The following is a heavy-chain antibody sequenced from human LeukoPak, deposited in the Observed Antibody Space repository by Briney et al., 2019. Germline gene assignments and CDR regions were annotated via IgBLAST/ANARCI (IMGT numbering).Heavy chain of an antibody. CDR3: ARGQPFDY. D-gene: IGHD2-2*01. Sequence: SSETLSLTCAVYGGSFSGYYWSWIRQPPGKGLEWIGEINHSGSTNYNPSLKSRVTISVDRSKNQFSLKLSSVTAADTAVYYCARGQPFDYWGQGTLVTVSS. V-gene: IGHV4-34*01. J-gene: IGHJ4*02. CDR2: INHSGST. CDR1: GGSFSGYY.